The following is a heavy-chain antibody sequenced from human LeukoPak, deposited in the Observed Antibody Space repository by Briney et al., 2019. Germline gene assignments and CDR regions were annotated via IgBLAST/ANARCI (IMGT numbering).Heavy chain of an antibody. CDR3: ARELSGGPAPDY. V-gene: IGHV3-21*01. Sequence: GASLRLSCAPSGFTFSSYSMNWVRQAPGKGLEWVSSISSSSSYIYYADSVNGRFTISRDNAKNSLYLQMDSLRAEDTAVYYCARELSGGPAPDYWGQGTLVTVSS. D-gene: IGHD6-19*01. J-gene: IGHJ4*02. CDR1: GFTFSSYS. CDR2: ISSSSSYI.